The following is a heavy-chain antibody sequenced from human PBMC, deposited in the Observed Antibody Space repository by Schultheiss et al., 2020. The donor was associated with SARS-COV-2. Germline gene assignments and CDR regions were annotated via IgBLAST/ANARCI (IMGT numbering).Heavy chain of an antibody. CDR1: GFTFSSYS. Sequence: GGSLRLSCAASGFTFSSYSMNWVRQAPGKGLEWVSYISSSSSTIYYADSVKGRFTISRDNSKNTLYLQMNSLRAEDTAVYYCARHRIDTIFGVVIISYFDYWGQGTLVTVSS. D-gene: IGHD3-3*01. J-gene: IGHJ4*02. CDR2: ISSSSSTI. V-gene: IGHV3-48*01. CDR3: ARHRIDTIFGVVIISYFDY.